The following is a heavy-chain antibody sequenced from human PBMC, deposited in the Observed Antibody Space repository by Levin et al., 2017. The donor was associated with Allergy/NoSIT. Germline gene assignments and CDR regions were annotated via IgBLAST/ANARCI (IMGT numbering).Heavy chain of an antibody. Sequence: NPSETLSLTCTVSGGSISSSSYYWGWIRQPPGKGLEWIGNIYYSGTTYSNPSLQSRVTISVDTSENQFSLKLSSVTAADTAVYYCARSNYYGSGSYKQRDFDYWGQGTLVTVSS. CDR2: IYYSGTT. V-gene: IGHV4-39*01. J-gene: IGHJ4*02. CDR1: GGSISSSSYY. CDR3: ARSNYYGSGSYKQRDFDY. D-gene: IGHD3-10*01.